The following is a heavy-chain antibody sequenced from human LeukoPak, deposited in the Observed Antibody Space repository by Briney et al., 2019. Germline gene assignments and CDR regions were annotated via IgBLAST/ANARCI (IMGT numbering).Heavy chain of an antibody. V-gene: IGHV3-66*01. CDR2: IYRDGTT. Sequence: GGSLRLSCAASGFTVSSTYMSWVRQAPGKGLEWVSIIYRDGTTFYADSVKGRFTISRDNSKNTLYLQMNSLRAEDTAVYYCARDHPTYYFDYWGQGTLVTVSS. J-gene: IGHJ4*02. CDR1: GFTVSSTY. CDR3: ARDHPTYYFDY.